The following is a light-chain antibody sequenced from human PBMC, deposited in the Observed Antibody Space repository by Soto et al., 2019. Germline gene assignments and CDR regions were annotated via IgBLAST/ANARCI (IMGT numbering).Light chain of an antibody. CDR2: DTS. J-gene: IGKJ4*01. V-gene: IGKV3-11*01. CDR1: QRVSSF. Sequence: EIVLTQSPATLSLSPGERATLSCRASQRVSSFLAWYQQKPGQAPRLLIYDTSKRATDIPARFSGSGSGTDFTLTISSLEPEDFAVYYCQQRSNRLLTFGGGTKVEIK. CDR3: QQRSNRLLT.